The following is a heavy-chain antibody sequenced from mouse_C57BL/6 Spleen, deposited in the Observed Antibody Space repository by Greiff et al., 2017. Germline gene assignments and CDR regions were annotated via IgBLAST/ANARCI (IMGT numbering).Heavy chain of an antibody. CDR1: GYTFTSYW. V-gene: IGHV1-55*01. J-gene: IGHJ4*01. CDR3: ARVPTTVVATEYAMDY. D-gene: IGHD1-1*01. CDR2: IYPGSGST. Sequence: QVHVKQPGAELVKPGASVKMSCKASGYTFTSYWITWVKQRPGQGLEWIGDIYPGSGSTNYNEKFKSKATLTVDTSSSTAYMQLSSLTSEDSAVYYCARVPTTVVATEYAMDYWGQGTSVTVSS.